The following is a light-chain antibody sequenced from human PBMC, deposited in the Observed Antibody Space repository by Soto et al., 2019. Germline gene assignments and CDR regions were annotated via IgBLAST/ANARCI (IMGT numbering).Light chain of an antibody. J-gene: IGKJ1*01. CDR3: QQYGTSPPT. V-gene: IGKV3-20*01. CDR2: DAS. Sequence: EIVLTQSPDTLSLSPVERATLSCRASQSVSRTYLAWYQQKPGQAPRLLIYDASNRATGFPDRFSGSGSGTDFTLTISRLEPEDFAVYYCQQYGTSPPTFGQGTKVDI. CDR1: QSVSRTY.